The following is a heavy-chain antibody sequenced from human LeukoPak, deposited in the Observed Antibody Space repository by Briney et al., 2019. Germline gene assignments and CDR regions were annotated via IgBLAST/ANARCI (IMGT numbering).Heavy chain of an antibody. J-gene: IGHJ5*02. Sequence: ASVKVSCKASGGTFSSYAISWVRQAPGQGLEWMGGIIPIFGTANYAQKFQGRVTITADESTSTAYVELSSLRSEDTAVYYCAPDPSGFNWFDPWGQGTLVTVSS. CDR2: IIPIFGTA. V-gene: IGHV1-69*13. CDR1: GGTFSSYA. D-gene: IGHD6-19*01. CDR3: APDPSGFNWFDP.